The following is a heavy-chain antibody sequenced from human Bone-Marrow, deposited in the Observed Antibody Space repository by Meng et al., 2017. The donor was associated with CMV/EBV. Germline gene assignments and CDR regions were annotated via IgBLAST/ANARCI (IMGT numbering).Heavy chain of an antibody. CDR2: ITSSSGYI. D-gene: IGHD2-2*01. CDR3: AKDLAPASYRGYYYYGMDV. CDR1: GFTFSSYT. J-gene: IGHJ6*02. Sequence: GESLKISCAASGFTFSSYTMNWVRQAPGKGLEWVSSITSSSGYIYYADSVKGRFTISRDNAKNSLYLQMNSLRAEDTAVYYCAKDLAPASYRGYYYYGMDVWGQGTTVTVSS. V-gene: IGHV3-21*01.